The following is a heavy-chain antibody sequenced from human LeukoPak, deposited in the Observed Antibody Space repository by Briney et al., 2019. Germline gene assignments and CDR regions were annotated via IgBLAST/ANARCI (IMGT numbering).Heavy chain of an antibody. D-gene: IGHD3-10*01. CDR3: ASRRGSGSYYNFWAAGPSNWFDP. Sequence: SETLSLTCAVYGGSFSGYYWSWIRQPPGKGLEWIGEINHSGSTNYNPSLKSRVTISVDTSKNQFSLKLSSVTAADTAVYYCASRRGSGSYYNFWAAGPSNWFDPWGQGTLVTVSS. J-gene: IGHJ5*02. V-gene: IGHV4-34*01. CDR1: GGSFSGYY. CDR2: INHSGST.